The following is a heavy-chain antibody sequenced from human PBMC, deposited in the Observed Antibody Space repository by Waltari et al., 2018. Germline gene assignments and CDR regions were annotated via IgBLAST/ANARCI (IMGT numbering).Heavy chain of an antibody. V-gene: IGHV4-38-2*01. CDR2: IYHSGST. CDR3: ARLTVAGSSGWYPYYFDY. CDR1: GYSISSGYY. J-gene: IGHJ4*02. Sequence: QVQLQESGPGLVKPSETLSLTCAVSGYSISSGYYWGWIRQPQGKGLEWIGSIYHSGSTYYNPSLKSRVTISVDTSKNQFSLKLSSVTAADTAVYYCARLTVAGSSGWYPYYFDYWGQGTLVTVSS. D-gene: IGHD6-19*01.